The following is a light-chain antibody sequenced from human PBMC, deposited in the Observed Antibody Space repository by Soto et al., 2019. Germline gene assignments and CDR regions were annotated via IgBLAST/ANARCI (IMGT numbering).Light chain of an antibody. CDR2: DVS. Sequence: QSALTQPRSVSGSPGQSVTISCTGTSSDVGGYNYVSWYQQHPGKAPKLMIYDVSKRPSGVPDRFSGSKSGNTASLTISGRQAEDEEDYYCCSYAGSYTFYVFGTGTKLTVL. CDR3: CSYAGSYTFYV. CDR1: SSDVGGYNY. J-gene: IGLJ1*01. V-gene: IGLV2-11*01.